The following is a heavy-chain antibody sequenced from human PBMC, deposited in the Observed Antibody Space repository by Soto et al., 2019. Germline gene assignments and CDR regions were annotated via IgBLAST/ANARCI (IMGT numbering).Heavy chain of an antibody. Sequence: QVQLVESGGGVVQPGRSLRLSCAASGFTFSSYAMHWVRQAPGKGLEWVAVISYDGSNKYYADSVKGRFTISRDNSKNXXYLQMNSLRAEDTAVYYCASPLLGYCSGGSCQESVWGQGTMVTVSS. J-gene: IGHJ3*01. V-gene: IGHV3-30-3*01. CDR2: ISYDGSNK. CDR1: GFTFSSYA. CDR3: ASPLLGYCSGGSCQESV. D-gene: IGHD2-15*01.